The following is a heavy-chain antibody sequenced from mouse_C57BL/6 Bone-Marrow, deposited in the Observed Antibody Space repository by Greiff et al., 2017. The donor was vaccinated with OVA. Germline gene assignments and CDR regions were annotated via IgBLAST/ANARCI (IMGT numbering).Heavy chain of an antibody. J-gene: IGHJ1*03. CDR3: ARYKATVVATEGYFDV. V-gene: IGHV3-8*01. CDR2: ISYSGST. D-gene: IGHD1-1*01. Sequence: EVQLQESGPGLAKPSQTLSLTCSVTGYSITSDYWNWIRKFPGNKLEYMGYISYSGSTYYNPSLKSRISITRDTSKTQHYLQLNSVTTEDTATYYCARYKATVVATEGYFDVWGTGTTVTVSS. CDR1: GYSITSDY.